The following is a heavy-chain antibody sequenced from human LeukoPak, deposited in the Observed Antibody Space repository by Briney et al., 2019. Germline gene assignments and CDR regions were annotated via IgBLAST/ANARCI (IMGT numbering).Heavy chain of an antibody. CDR1: GFNVSSNY. V-gene: IGHV3-53*01. Sequence: GGSLRLSCAASGFNVSSNYMSWVRQAPGKGLEWVSVIYRGGTTYYAESVKGRFTISRDNSKNTLYLQMNSLRGEDTAVYFCVSEATYCGGDCYGYWGQGTLVTVSS. CDR3: VSEATYCGGDCYGY. J-gene: IGHJ4*02. CDR2: IYRGGTT. D-gene: IGHD2-21*02.